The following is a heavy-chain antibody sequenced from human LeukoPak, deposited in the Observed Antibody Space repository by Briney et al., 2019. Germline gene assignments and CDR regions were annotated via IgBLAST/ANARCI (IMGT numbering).Heavy chain of an antibody. J-gene: IGHJ4*02. D-gene: IGHD1-20*01. V-gene: IGHV4-34*01. CDR2: INHSGST. CDR3: ARDGRNWNVGFDY. CDR1: GGSFSGYY. Sequence: SETLSLTCAVYGGSFSGYYWSWIRQPPGKGLEWIGEINHSGSTNYNPSLKSRVTISVDTSKNQFSLKLSSVTAADTAVYYCARDGRNWNVGFDYWGQGTLVTVSS.